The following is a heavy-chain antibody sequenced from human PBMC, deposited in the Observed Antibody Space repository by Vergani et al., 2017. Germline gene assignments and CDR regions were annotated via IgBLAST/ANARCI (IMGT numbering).Heavy chain of an antibody. CDR3: ARWGNEKRLDS. CDR1: GFTFSSHG. Sequence: QVQLVESEGGVVQPGRSLTLSCVASGFTFSSHGMHWVRQAPGKGLEWVAVIWYDGSNKYYGDSVKGRFTISRDNSKNTLYLQMNSLRVEDTAVYYCARWGNEKRLDSGGQGPLVTVSS. J-gene: IGHJ5*01. CDR2: IWYDGSNK. V-gene: IGHV3-33*01. D-gene: IGHD1-1*01.